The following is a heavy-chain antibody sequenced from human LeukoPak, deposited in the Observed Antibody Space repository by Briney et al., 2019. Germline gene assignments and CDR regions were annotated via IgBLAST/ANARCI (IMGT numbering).Heavy chain of an antibody. V-gene: IGHV3-7*01. CDR2: KRHIGSEK. D-gene: IGHD6-13*01. CDR3: ARDIEPAGLFFDY. Sequence: GGTLDVSCRASEVNFSGYGMSWISHAPGKGRERVSNKRHIGSEKDYVDAMKGRFTISRDNAKNSLYLQMNSLRAEDTALYYCARDIEPAGLFFDYWGQGTLVTVSS. J-gene: IGHJ4*02. CDR1: EVNFSGYG.